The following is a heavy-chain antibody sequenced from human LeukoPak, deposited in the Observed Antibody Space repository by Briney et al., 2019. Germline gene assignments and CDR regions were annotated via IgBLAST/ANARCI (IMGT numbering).Heavy chain of an antibody. Sequence: GGSLRLSCAASGFTFTSYAMSWVRHAPGKGLEWVSSISGSGGSTYYADSVKGRFTISRDNSKNTLYLQMNSLRSEDTAVYYCARNLLRQRNWFDPWGQGTLVTVSS. CDR1: GFTFTSYA. CDR2: ISGSGGST. D-gene: IGHD1-14*01. V-gene: IGHV3-23*01. CDR3: ARNLLRQRNWFDP. J-gene: IGHJ5*02.